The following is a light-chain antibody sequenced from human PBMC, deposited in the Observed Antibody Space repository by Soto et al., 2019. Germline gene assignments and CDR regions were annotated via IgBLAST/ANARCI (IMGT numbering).Light chain of an antibody. CDR2: AAS. CDR3: QQSYSTPQLA. CDR1: QSISTY. Sequence: DIQMTQSPSSLSASVGNRVTITCRASQSISTYLNWYEKKPGKAPKLXXYAASSLQVGVPSRFSATRSGTDFTLTISSLQPEDFANYDGQQSYSTPQLAFGGGTKVDIK. J-gene: IGKJ4*01. V-gene: IGKV1-39*01.